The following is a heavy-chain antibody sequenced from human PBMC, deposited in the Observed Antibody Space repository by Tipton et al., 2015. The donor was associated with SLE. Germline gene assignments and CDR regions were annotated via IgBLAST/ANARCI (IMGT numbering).Heavy chain of an antibody. D-gene: IGHD6-19*01. Sequence: TLSLTCTVSGGSIGSYYWSWIRQPPGKGLEWIGNMFYTGSINYNPSLKSQVPISLDPSKNQFSLTLRSVTAAETALYYCARSSFSGWWAPFDYWGQGALVTVSS. J-gene: IGHJ4*02. V-gene: IGHV4-59*01. CDR2: MFYTGSI. CDR1: GGSIGSYY. CDR3: ARSSFSGWWAPFDY.